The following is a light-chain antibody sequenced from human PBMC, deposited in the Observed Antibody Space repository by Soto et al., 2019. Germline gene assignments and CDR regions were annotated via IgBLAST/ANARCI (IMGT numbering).Light chain of an antibody. CDR1: SSDVGGYNY. V-gene: IGLV2-14*01. CDR3: NSYTSKTPGV. J-gene: IGLJ1*01. CDR2: EGS. Sequence: QSALTPPASVSVSPGQAITISCTGTSSDVGGYNYVSWYQQHTGKAPNLLIYEGSNRPSGVTNRFAGAKSGNTASLPISGFEAEDAADYSYNSYTSKTPGVFGTGTKLTVL.